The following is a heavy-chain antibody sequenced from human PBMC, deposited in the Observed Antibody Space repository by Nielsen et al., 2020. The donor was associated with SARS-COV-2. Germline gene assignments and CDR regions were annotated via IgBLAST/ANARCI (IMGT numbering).Heavy chain of an antibody. CDR1: GYTFTGYY. CDR3: ARGRTAGTLRYFDY. V-gene: IGHV1-3*01. J-gene: IGHJ4*02. CDR2: INAGNGNT. Sequence: ASVKVSCKASGYTFTGYYIHWVRQAPGQRLEWMGWINAGNGNTKYSQKFQDRVTITRDTSATTAYMELSSLTSEDTAVYYCARGRTAGTLRYFDYWGQGALVTVSS. D-gene: IGHD6-13*01.